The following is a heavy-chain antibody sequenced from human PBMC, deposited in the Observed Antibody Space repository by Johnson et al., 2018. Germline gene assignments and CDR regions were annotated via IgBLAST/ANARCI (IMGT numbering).Heavy chain of an antibody. J-gene: IGHJ6*03. Sequence: VQLVESGAEVKKPGASVKVSCKASGYTFTSYDINWVRQATGQGLEWMGWMNPNSGNTGYAQKFQGRVTMTRNTSISTASMELSSLRSEDTAVYYCARGRRVTMGRGVIYYYYKVVWGKGTTVTVAS. V-gene: IGHV1-8*01. D-gene: IGHD3-10*01. CDR2: MNPNSGNT. CDR1: GYTFTSYD. CDR3: ARGRRVTMGRGVIYYYYKVV.